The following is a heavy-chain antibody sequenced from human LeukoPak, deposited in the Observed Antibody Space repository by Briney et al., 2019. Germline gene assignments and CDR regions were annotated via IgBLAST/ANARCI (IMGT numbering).Heavy chain of an antibody. CDR3: AKSPSPYIAVAGSWFDP. Sequence: GGSLRLSCAASGFTFSSYGMHWVRQAPGKGLEWVAVISYDGSNKYYADSVKGRFTISRDNSKNTLYLQMNSLRAEDTAVYYCAKSPSPYIAVAGSWFDPWGQGTLVTVSS. J-gene: IGHJ5*02. CDR1: GFTFSSYG. CDR2: ISYDGSNK. V-gene: IGHV3-30*18. D-gene: IGHD6-19*01.